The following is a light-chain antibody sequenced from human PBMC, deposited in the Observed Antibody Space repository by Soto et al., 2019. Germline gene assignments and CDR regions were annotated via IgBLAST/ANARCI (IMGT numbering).Light chain of an antibody. J-gene: IGKJ1*01. V-gene: IGKV1-5*03. CDR3: QHRGT. CDR1: QTISNW. Sequence: DIQMTHSPSTLSASVGDRVTITCRASQTISNWLAWYQLKPGKAPKLLIYQASSLESGVPSRFSGSGSGTEFTLTISSLQPDDFATYYCQHRGTFGLGTKVDIK. CDR2: QAS.